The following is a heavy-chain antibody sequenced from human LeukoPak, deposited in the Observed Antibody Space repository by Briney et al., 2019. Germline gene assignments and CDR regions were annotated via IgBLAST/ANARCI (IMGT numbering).Heavy chain of an antibody. CDR2: ISGSGGST. V-gene: IGHV3-23*01. Sequence: PGGSLRLSCAASGFTFSSYAMSWVRQAPGKGLEWVSAISGSGGSTYYADSVKGRFTISRDNSMNTLYLQMNSLRAEDTAVYYCAKDRDSSGWYGGSDYWGQGTLVTVSS. CDR1: GFTFSSYA. J-gene: IGHJ4*02. D-gene: IGHD6-19*01. CDR3: AKDRDSSGWYGGSDY.